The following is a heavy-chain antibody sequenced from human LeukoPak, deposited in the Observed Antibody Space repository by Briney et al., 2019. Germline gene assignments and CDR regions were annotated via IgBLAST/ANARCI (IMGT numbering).Heavy chain of an antibody. CDR3: ARNRYYGSGSRPDWFDP. J-gene: IGHJ5*02. CDR1: GGSISSSSYY. V-gene: IGHV4-39*01. CDR2: IYYSGST. Sequence: SETLSLTCTVSGGSISSSSYYWGWIRQPPGKGLEWIGSIYYSGSTYYNPSLKRRVTISVDTSTNQFSLKLSSVTAADTDVYSCARNRYYGSGSRPDWFDPWGQGTLVTVSS. D-gene: IGHD3-10*01.